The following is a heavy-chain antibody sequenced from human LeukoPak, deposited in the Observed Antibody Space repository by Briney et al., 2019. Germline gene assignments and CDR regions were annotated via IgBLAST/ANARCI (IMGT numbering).Heavy chain of an antibody. Sequence: ETLSLTCTVSGGSNNSHYWSWIRQAPGKGLEWVSVIYSGGVTSYADSVKGRFTISRDNSKNTVYLQMNSLRAEDTAVYYCARGAITGRSAFDYWGQGTLVSVSS. V-gene: IGHV3-66*01. CDR1: GGSNNSHY. CDR2: IYSGGVT. J-gene: IGHJ4*02. CDR3: ARGAITGRSAFDY. D-gene: IGHD1-20*01.